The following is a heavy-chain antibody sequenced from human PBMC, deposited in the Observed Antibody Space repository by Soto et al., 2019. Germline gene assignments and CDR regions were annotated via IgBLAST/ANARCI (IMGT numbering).Heavy chain of an antibody. CDR1: GFTFSSYA. J-gene: IGHJ3*02. CDR2: ISGSGGST. D-gene: IGHD3-3*01. V-gene: IGHV3-23*01. CDR3: AKYLPDFWSPEGKDAFDI. Sequence: VGSLRLSCAASGFTFSSYARRWIRQTQGKGLEWVSAISGSGGSTYYADSVKGRFTISRDNSKNTLYLQMNSLRAEDTAVYYCAKYLPDFWSPEGKDAFDIWGQGTMVNVSS.